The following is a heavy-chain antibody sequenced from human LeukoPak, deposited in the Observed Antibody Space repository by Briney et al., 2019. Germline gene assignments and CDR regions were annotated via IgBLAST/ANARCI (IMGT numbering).Heavy chain of an antibody. D-gene: IGHD6-13*01. V-gene: IGHV3-33*01. CDR3: ARDSSSWYYYYGMDV. J-gene: IGHJ6*02. CDR1: GFTFSSYG. Sequence: GGSLRLSCAASGFTFSSYGMHWVRQAPGEGLEWVAVIWYDGSNKYYADSVKGRFTISRGNSKNTLYLQMNSLRAEDTAVYYCARDSSSWYYYYGMDVWGQGTTVTVSS. CDR2: IWYDGSNK.